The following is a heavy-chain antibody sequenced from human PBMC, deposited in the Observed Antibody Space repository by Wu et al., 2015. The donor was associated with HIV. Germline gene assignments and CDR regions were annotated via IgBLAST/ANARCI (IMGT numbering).Heavy chain of an antibody. CDR3: ARDIAYCSSTSCSDALGY. J-gene: IGHJ4*02. D-gene: IGHD2-2*01. CDR1: GYTFTSYG. Sequence: QVQLVQSGAEVKKPGASVKVSCKASGYTFTSYGISWVRQAPGQGLEWMGWISAYNGNTNYAQKLQGRVTMTTDTSTSTAYMELRSLRSDDTAVYYCARDIAYCSSTSCSDALGYWGQGTLVTVSS. CDR2: ISAYNGNT. V-gene: IGHV1-18*01.